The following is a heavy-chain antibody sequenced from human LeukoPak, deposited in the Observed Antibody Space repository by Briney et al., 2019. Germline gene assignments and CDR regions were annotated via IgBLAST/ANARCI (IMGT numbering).Heavy chain of an antibody. V-gene: IGHV3-30-3*01. Sequence: GGSLRLSCAASGFTFSSYAMHWVRQAPGKGLEWVAVISYDGSNKYYAGSVKGRFTISRDNSKNTLYLQMNSLRAEDTVVYYCARDGGSYYYYYMDVWGKGTTVTVSS. J-gene: IGHJ6*03. CDR1: GFTFSSYA. D-gene: IGHD4-23*01. CDR3: ARDGGSYYYYYMDV. CDR2: ISYDGSNK.